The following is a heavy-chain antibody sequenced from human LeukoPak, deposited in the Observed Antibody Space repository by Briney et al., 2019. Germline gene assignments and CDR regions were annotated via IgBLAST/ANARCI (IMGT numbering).Heavy chain of an antibody. CDR1: GFTVSSNY. CDR3: ARELYGSGSYLTGGYYYYGMDV. V-gene: IGHV3-53*01. CDR2: IYSGGST. D-gene: IGHD3-10*01. Sequence: GGSLRLSCAASGFTVSSNYMSWVRQAPGKGLEWVSVIYSGGSTYYADSVKGRFTISRDNSKNTLYLQMNSLRAEDTAVYYCARELYGSGSYLTGGYYYYGMDVWGQGTTVTVSS. J-gene: IGHJ6*02.